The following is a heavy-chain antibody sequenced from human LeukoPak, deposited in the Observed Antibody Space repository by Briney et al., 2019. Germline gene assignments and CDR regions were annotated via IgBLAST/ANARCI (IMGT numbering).Heavy chain of an antibody. CDR1: GSTFSSYG. V-gene: IGHV3-30*02. D-gene: IGHD4-17*01. J-gene: IGHJ4*02. CDR3: AKEEGTTVTKLDY. Sequence: GGSLRLSCAASGSTFSSYGMHWVRQAPGKGLEWVAFIRYDGSNKYYADSVKGRFTISRDNSKNTLYLQMNSLRAEDTAVYYCAKEEGTTVTKLDYWGQGTLVTVSS. CDR2: IRYDGSNK.